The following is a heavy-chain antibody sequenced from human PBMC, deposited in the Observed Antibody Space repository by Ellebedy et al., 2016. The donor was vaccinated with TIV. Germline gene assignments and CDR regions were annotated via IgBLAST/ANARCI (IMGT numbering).Heavy chain of an antibody. J-gene: IGHJ4*02. V-gene: IGHV3-23*01. CDR1: GFTFSSYA. CDR2: ISGSGGSS. D-gene: IGHD3-3*01. Sequence: GGSLRLXCAVSGFTFSSYAITWVRQAPGKGLECVSAISGSGGSSYYADSVKGRFTISRDNSKNTLYLQMNSLRAEDTAVYYCAKDSDYDFWSGYYMGWGQGTLVTVSS. CDR3: AKDSDYDFWSGYYMG.